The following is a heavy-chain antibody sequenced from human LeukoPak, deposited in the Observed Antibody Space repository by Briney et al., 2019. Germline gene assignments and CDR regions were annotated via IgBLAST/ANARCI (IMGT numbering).Heavy chain of an antibody. D-gene: IGHD3-3*01. V-gene: IGHV3-7*01. J-gene: IGHJ6*02. CDR1: GFTFSSYW. CDR2: IKQDGSEK. Sequence: GGSLRLSCAASGFTFSSYWMSWVRQAPGKGLEWVANIKQDGSEKYYVDSVKGRFTISRDNAKNSLYLQMNSLRAEDTAVYYCARDHYSRTIFGAVIRAPYYYYGMDVWGQGTTVTVSS. CDR3: ARDHYSRTIFGAVIRAPYYYYGMDV.